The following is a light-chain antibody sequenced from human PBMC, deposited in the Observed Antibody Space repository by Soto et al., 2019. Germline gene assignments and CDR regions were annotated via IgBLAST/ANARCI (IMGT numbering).Light chain of an antibody. Sequence: EIVLTQSPATLSLSPGERATLSCRASQSVSSYLAWYQQKPGQAPRLLIYGASTRATGIPARFSGSGSGTEFTLTISSLQSEDFAVYYCQQYNKWPQTFGQGTRLEIK. J-gene: IGKJ5*01. CDR2: GAS. V-gene: IGKV3-15*01. CDR1: QSVSSY. CDR3: QQYNKWPQT.